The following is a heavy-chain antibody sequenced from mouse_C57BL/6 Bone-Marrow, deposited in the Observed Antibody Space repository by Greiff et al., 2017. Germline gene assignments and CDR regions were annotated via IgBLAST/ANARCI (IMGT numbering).Heavy chain of an antibody. CDR3: TRDVITTGVATDFDY. V-gene: IGHV1-15*01. Sequence: QVQLKQSGAELVRPGASVTLSCKASGYTFTDYEMHWVKQTPVHGLEWIGAIDPETGGTAYNQKFKGKAILTAAKSSSTAYMELRSLTSEDSAVYYCTRDVITTGVATDFDYWGQGTTLTVSS. CDR2: IDPETGGT. CDR1: GYTFTDYE. J-gene: IGHJ2*01. D-gene: IGHD1-1*01.